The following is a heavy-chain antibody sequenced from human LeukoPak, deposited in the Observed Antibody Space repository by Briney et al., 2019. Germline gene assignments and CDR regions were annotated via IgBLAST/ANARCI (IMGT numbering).Heavy chain of an antibody. Sequence: GGSLRLSCAASGFTFSSYGMHWVRQAPGKGLEGVAVISYDGSNKYYADSVKGRFTISRDNSKNTLYLQMNSLRAEDTAVYYCAKDRDYYDSSGPGDYWGQGTLVTVSS. D-gene: IGHD3-22*01. V-gene: IGHV3-30*18. CDR1: GFTFSSYG. J-gene: IGHJ4*02. CDR2: ISYDGSNK. CDR3: AKDRDYYDSSGPGDY.